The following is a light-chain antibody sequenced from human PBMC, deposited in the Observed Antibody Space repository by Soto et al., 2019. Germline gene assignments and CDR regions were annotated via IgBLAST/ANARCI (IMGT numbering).Light chain of an antibody. V-gene: IGKV3-20*01. Sequence: EILFPQSPGTLSFSPGERAPLSCRASQSVPRSYLAWYQQKPGQAPRLLIYGTSSRATGIPDRFSGSGSGTDFTLTISRLEPEDFAVYYCQQSATFGPGTKVDIK. CDR1: QSVPRSY. CDR2: GTS. J-gene: IGKJ3*01. CDR3: QQSAT.